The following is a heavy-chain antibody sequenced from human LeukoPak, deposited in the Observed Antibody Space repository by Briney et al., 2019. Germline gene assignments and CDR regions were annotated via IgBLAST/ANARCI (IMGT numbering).Heavy chain of an antibody. CDR1: GGYISRYY. CDR2: IYSSGST. V-gene: IGHV4-4*07. J-gene: IGHJ3*02. CDR3: ARKGISAVAGAFDI. D-gene: IGHD6-19*01. Sequence: SEPLSLTCTVSGGYISRYYWSWIRQPAGKGLEGIGRIYSSGSTNYNPSLKSRVTMSLDTSMNHFTLKLSSVTAADTAVYYCARKGISAVAGAFDIWGQGTMVTVSS.